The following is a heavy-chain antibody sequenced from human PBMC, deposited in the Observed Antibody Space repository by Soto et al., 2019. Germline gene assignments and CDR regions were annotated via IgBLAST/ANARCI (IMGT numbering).Heavy chain of an antibody. V-gene: IGHV1-18*01. CDR1: GYTFTSYG. D-gene: IGHD3-22*01. Sequence: ASVKVSCKASGYTFTSYGISWVRQAPGQGLEWMGWISAYNGNTNYAQKLQGRVTMTTDTSTSTAYMELRSLRSDDTAVYYCARVVYYDSSGYFAVAATHFDYWGQRTLVTVSS. J-gene: IGHJ4*02. CDR3: ARVVYYDSSGYFAVAATHFDY. CDR2: ISAYNGNT.